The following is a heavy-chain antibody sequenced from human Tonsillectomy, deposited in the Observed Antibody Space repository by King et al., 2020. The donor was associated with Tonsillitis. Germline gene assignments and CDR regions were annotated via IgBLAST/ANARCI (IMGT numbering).Heavy chain of an antibody. J-gene: IGHJ6*03. V-gene: IGHV1-2*04. CDR2: INPNSGAT. CDR1: GYTFTDYY. D-gene: IGHD6-19*01. Sequence: VQLVESGAEVKKPGASVKVSCKASGYTFTDYYMHWVRQAPGQGLEWMGWINPNSGATYYAQKFQDWVTMTRDTSINTAYMELSRLKSDDTAVYYCAKNGLGWYYYMDVWGKGTPVTVSS. CDR3: AKNGLGWYYYMDV.